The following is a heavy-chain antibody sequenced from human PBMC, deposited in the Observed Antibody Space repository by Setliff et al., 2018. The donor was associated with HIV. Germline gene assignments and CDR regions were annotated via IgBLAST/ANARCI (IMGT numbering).Heavy chain of an antibody. CDR2: ITPILGIP. J-gene: IGHJ3*02. D-gene: IGHD1-20*01. V-gene: IGHV1-69*10. Sequence: SVKVSCKASGGIVSINWVRQAPGQRLEWMGGITPILGIPNYAQKFQGRVTITADKSTTTVYMELSSLGSEDTAVYYCARGQTTNNINAEAFDIWGQGTLVTVSS. CDR1: GGIVS. CDR3: ARGQTTNNINAEAFDI.